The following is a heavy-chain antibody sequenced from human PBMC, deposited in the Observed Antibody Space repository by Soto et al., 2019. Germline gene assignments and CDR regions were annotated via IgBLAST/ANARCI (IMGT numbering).Heavy chain of an antibody. J-gene: IGHJ4*01. CDR3: ARQGLQWLPEGRDYFDY. Sequence: PSETLSLTCTVSGGSISSYYWSWIRQPPGKGLEWIGYIFYKGNTNYSPSLRSRVTMSVDTSKNQFSPKLSSVTAADTAVYFCARQGLQWLPEGRDYFDYWGQGALVTVSS. V-gene: IGHV4-59*08. CDR1: GGSISSYY. D-gene: IGHD6-19*01. CDR2: IFYKGNT.